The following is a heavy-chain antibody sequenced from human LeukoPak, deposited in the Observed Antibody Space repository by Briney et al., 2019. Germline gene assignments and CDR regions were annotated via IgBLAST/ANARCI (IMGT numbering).Heavy chain of an antibody. CDR3: MTSRGASPLPDY. J-gene: IGHJ4*02. V-gene: IGHV3-23*01. Sequence: PGGSLRLSCAASGFTFSSYAMSWVRQAPGKGLEWVSAISGSGGSTYYADSVKGRFTISRDNSKNTLYLQMNSLRAEDTAVYYCMTSRGASPLPDYWGQGTLVTVSS. D-gene: IGHD1-26*01. CDR2: ISGSGGST. CDR1: GFTFSSYA.